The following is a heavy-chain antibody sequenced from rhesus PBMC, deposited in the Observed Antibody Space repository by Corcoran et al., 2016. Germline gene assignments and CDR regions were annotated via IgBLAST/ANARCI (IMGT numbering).Heavy chain of an antibody. CDR3: ARDGSYGLDS. CDR2: IAYSGST. D-gene: IGHD1-44*02. V-gene: IGHV4-122*02. CDR1: GYSISSGYG. J-gene: IGHJ6*01. Sequence: QLQLQESGPGLVKPSETLSLTCAVSGYSISSGYGWSWIRQPPGKGLEWIGYIAYSGSTSCNPSLQSRVTISRDPSKNQFSLKLSSVTAADTAVYYCARDGSYGLDSWGQGVVVTVSS.